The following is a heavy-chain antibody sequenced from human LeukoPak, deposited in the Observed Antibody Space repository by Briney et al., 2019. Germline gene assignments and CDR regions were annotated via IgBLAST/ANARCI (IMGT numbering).Heavy chain of an antibody. J-gene: IGHJ5*02. D-gene: IGHD3-3*01. CDR3: ARDFLEPPDFWSGYYKNWFDP. Sequence: PSQTLSLTCTVSGGSISSGSYYWRWIRQPAGKGLEWIGRIYTSGSTNYNPSLKSRVTISVDTSKNQFSLKLSSVTAADTAVYHCARDFLEPPDFWSGYYKNWFDPWGQGTLVTVSS. CDR2: IYTSGST. V-gene: IGHV4-61*02. CDR1: GGSISSGSYY.